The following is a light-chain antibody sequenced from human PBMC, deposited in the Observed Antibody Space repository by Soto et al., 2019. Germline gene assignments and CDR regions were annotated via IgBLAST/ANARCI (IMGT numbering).Light chain of an antibody. J-gene: IGLJ1*01. CDR3: SSYTSSSTIYV. V-gene: IGLV2-14*01. Sequence: QSALTQPASVSGSPGQSITISCTGTSSDVGGYNYVSWYQQHPGKAPKLMIYDVSNRPSGVSNRFSGSKSGNTASLTISGRQVDDEADYYCSSYTSSSTIYVFGTGTKVTVL. CDR1: SSDVGGYNY. CDR2: DVS.